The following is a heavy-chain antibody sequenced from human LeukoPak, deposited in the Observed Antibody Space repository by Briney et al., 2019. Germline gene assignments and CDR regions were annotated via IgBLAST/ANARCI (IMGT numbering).Heavy chain of an antibody. D-gene: IGHD3-3*01. V-gene: IGHV3-30-3*01. Sequence: GGSLRLSCAASGFTFSSYAMHWVRQAPGKGLEWVVVISYDGSNKYYADSVKGRFTISRDNSKNTLYLQMNSLRAEDTAVYYCARVKSIFGVVIIRDYFDYWGQGTLVTVSS. J-gene: IGHJ4*02. CDR3: ARVKSIFGVVIIRDYFDY. CDR1: GFTFSSYA. CDR2: ISYDGSNK.